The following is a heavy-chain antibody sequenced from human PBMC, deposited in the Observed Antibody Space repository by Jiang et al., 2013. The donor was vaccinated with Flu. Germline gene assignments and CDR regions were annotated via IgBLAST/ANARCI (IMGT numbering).Heavy chain of an antibody. J-gene: IGHJ4*02. CDR1: GGSISSYY. CDR2: IYTSGST. Sequence: TCTVSGGSISSYYWSWIRQPAGKGLEWIGRIYTSGSTNYNPSLKSRVTMSVDTSKNQFSLKLSSVTAADTAVYYCAGRGYYYGSGVDYWGQGTLVTVSS. CDR3: AGRGYYYGSGVDY. V-gene: IGHV4-4*07. D-gene: IGHD3-10*01.